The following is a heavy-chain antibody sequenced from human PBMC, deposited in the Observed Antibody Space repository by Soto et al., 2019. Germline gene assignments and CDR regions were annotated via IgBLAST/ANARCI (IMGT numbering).Heavy chain of an antibody. CDR2: IYYSGST. CDR1: GGSISSYY. D-gene: IGHD2-15*01. J-gene: IGHJ6*03. CDR3: ARESTGGYYYYMDV. V-gene: IGHV4-59*01. Sequence: SETLSLTCTVSGGSISSYYWSWIRQPPGKGLEWIGYIYYSGSTNYNPSLKSRVTISVDTSKNQFSLKLSSVTAADTAVYYCARESTGGYYYYMDVWGKGTTVTVYS.